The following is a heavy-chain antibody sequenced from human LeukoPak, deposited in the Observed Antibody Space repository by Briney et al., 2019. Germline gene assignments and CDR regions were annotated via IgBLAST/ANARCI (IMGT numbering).Heavy chain of an antibody. D-gene: IGHD3-22*01. V-gene: IGHV4-34*01. J-gene: IGHJ6*03. CDR1: GGSLSGYY. CDR2: INHSGST. CDR3: ARDLRNYYDSSGYYGSYYYYYMDV. Sequence: PSETLSLTCAVYGGSLSGYYWSWIRQPPGKGLEWIGEINHSGSTNYNPSLKSRVTISVDTSKNQFSLKLSSVTAADTAVYYCARDLRNYYDSSGYYGSYYYYYMDVWGKGTTVTISS.